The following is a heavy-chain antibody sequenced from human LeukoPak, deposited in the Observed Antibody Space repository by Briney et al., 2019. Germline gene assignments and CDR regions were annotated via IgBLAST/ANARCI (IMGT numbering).Heavy chain of an antibody. J-gene: IGHJ6*02. D-gene: IGHD1-26*01. Sequence: PGGSLRLSCAASGFTFSSYGMHWVRQAPGKGLEWVAVIWYDGSNKYYADSVKGRFTISRDNSKNTLYLQMNSLRAEDTAVYYCARDSSNLGYYYYYYGMDVWGQGTTVTVSS. CDR1: GFTFSSYG. CDR3: ARDSSNLGYYYYYYGMDV. V-gene: IGHV3-33*01. CDR2: IWYDGSNK.